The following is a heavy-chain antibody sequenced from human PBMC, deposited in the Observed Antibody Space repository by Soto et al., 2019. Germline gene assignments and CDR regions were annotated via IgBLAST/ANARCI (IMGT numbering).Heavy chain of an antibody. V-gene: IGHV3-30*18. CDR1: GFTFSSYG. D-gene: IGHD6-6*01. CDR2: ISYDGSNK. Sequence: GGSLRLSCAASGFTFSSYGMHWVRQAPGKGLEWVAVISYDGSNKYYADSVKGRFTISRDNSKNTLYLQMNSLRAEDTAVYYCAKDGEQLVGGFYYGMDVWGQGTTVTV. CDR3: AKDGEQLVGGFYYGMDV. J-gene: IGHJ6*02.